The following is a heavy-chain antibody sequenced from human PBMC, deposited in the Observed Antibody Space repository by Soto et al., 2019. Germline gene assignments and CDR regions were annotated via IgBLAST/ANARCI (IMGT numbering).Heavy chain of an antibody. Sequence: PGGSLRLSCEASGLIFSDSYMGWIRQAPGKGQEWISYIFHDGQTVYYADSVRGRFTTSRDNSKNTLYLQMNSLRAEDTAVYYCARDNCRYSYGQNYFAMDVWGAGSTVIVSS. CDR2: IFHDGQTV. V-gene: IGHV3-11*04. D-gene: IGHD5-18*01. J-gene: IGHJ6*02. CDR3: ARDNCRYSYGQNYFAMDV. CDR1: GLIFSDSY.